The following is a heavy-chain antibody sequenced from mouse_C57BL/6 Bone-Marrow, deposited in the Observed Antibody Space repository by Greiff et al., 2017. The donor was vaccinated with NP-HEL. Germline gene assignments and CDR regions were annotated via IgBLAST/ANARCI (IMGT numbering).Heavy chain of an antibody. D-gene: IGHD1-1*01. Sequence: VQLQQSGAELVRPGTSVQVSCKASGYAFTNYLIEWVKQRPGPGLEWIGVINPGSGGTNYNEKFKGKATLTADKSSSTAYMQLSSLTSEDSAVYFCARSPIYYEFAYWGQGTLVTVSA. J-gene: IGHJ3*01. CDR3: ARSPIYYEFAY. CDR1: GYAFTNYL. V-gene: IGHV1-54*01. CDR2: INPGSGGT.